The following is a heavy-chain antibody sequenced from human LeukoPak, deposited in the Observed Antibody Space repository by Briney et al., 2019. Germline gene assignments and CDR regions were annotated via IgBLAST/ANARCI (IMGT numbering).Heavy chain of an antibody. CDR1: GLTFSRYA. V-gene: IGHV3-23*01. Sequence: GGSLRLSCGASGLTFSRYALTWVRQSPEKGLEWVSSISGSGGSTYNADSVKGRFTISRDNTKNTLYLQMSSLRVEDTAIYYCGRGPNGDYIGAFDLWGQGTMVTVSS. D-gene: IGHD4-17*01. J-gene: IGHJ3*01. CDR2: ISGSGGST. CDR3: GRGPNGDYIGAFDL.